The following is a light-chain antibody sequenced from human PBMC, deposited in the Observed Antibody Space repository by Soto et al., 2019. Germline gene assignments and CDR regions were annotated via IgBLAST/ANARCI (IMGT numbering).Light chain of an antibody. V-gene: IGLV1-47*01. CDR3: ATWDDSMNGFYV. Sequence: QSVLTQPPSASGTPGQGVTISCSGSTSNIGSNYVYWYQQLPGTAPKLLIYRNNQRPSGVPDRFSGPKSGTSASLAISGLRSDDEADYFCATWDDSMNGFYVVGTGTKVTVL. CDR2: RNN. J-gene: IGLJ1*01. CDR1: TSNIGSNY.